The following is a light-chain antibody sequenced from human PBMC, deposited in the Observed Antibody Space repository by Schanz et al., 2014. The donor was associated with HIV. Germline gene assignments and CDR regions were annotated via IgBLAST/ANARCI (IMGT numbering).Light chain of an antibody. V-gene: IGLV2-14*01. J-gene: IGLJ3*02. CDR2: EVN. Sequence: QSALTQPASVSGSPGQSITISCTGTSSDVGGYNYVSWYQQHPGKAPKLMIYEVNQRPSGVPDRFSGSKSGTSASLAITGLQAEDEADYYCQSYDSSLSEGVFGGGTKLTVL. CDR1: SSDVGGYNY. CDR3: QSYDSSLSEGV.